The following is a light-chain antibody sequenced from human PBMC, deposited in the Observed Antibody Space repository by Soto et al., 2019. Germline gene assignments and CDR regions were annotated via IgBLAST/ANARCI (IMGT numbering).Light chain of an antibody. CDR1: SSDVGSYNL. CDR3: QSYDSSLSDVV. V-gene: IGLV2-14*02. CDR2: EGS. J-gene: IGLJ2*01. Sequence: QSALTQPASVSGSPGQSITISCTGTSSDVGSYNLVSWYQQHPGKAPKLMIYEGSNRPSGVPDRFSGSKSGTSASLAITGLQAEDEADYYCQSYDSSLSDVVFGGGTKLTVL.